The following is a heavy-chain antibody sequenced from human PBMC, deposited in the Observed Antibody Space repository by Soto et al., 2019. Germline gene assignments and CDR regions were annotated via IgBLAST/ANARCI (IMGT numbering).Heavy chain of an antibody. V-gene: IGHV6-1*01. Sequence: PSQTLSLTCAISVDIVSSNSAAWNCIRQSPSRGLEWLGRTYYRSKWYNDYAVSVKSRITINPDTSKNHFSLQLKSVTPEDTALYYCASLAPGGSGGGGDYWGQGTLVTVSS. CDR2: TYYRSKWYN. CDR3: ASLAPGGSGGGGDY. D-gene: IGHD6-19*01. J-gene: IGHJ4*02. CDR1: VDIVSSNSAA.